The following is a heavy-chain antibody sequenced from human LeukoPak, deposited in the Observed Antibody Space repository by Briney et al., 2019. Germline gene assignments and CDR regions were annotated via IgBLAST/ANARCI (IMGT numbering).Heavy chain of an antibody. CDR1: GGSISSGSYY. J-gene: IGHJ4*02. CDR2: IYTSGST. D-gene: IGHD2-21*02. Sequence: SETLSLTCTVSGGSISSGSYYWSWLRQPAGKGLEWIGRIYTSGSTNYNPSLKSRVTISVDTSKNQFSLKLSSVTAGDTAVYYCARAASVTAIYFDFWGQGTLVTVS. V-gene: IGHV4-61*02. CDR3: ARAASVTAIYFDF.